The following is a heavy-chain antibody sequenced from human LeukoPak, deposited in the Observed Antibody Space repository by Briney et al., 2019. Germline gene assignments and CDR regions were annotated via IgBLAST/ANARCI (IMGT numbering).Heavy chain of an antibody. CDR3: VRVGGYSYGSLDS. CDR2: MNSDGSST. Sequence: PGGSLRLSCAASGFTFSSYWVYWVRQAPGKGLVWVSRMNSDGSSTTYADSVKGRFTISRDNAKNTLYLQMNSLRAEDTAVYYCVRVGGYSYGSLDSWGQGTLVTVSS. J-gene: IGHJ4*02. D-gene: IGHD5-18*01. V-gene: IGHV3-74*03. CDR1: GFTFSSYW.